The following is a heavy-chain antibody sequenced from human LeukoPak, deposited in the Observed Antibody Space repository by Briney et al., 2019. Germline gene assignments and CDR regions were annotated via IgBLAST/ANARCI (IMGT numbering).Heavy chain of an antibody. CDR1: GFTFSSYA. V-gene: IGHV3-30-3*01. CDR3: ARDRGQWLVYGFFDY. Sequence: PGRSLRLSCAASGFTFSSYAMHWVRQAPGKGLEWVAVISYDGSNKYYADSVKGRFTISRDNSKNTLYLQMNSLRAEDTAVYYCARDRGQWLVYGFFDYWGQGTLVTVSS. J-gene: IGHJ4*02. D-gene: IGHD6-19*01. CDR2: ISYDGSNK.